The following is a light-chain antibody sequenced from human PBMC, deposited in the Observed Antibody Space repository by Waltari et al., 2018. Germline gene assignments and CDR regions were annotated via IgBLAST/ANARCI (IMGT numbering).Light chain of an antibody. Sequence: SALTQPASVSGSPGKSIPISCTATSSAVGGYTYFSWDQQHPGKAPNLMIYDVSKGPSGVSNRSSGSKSGNTASLTISGLQAEDEADYYCSSYTSSSTFGVFGGGTKLTVL. CDR1: SSAVGGYTY. V-gene: IGLV2-14*01. J-gene: IGLJ3*02. CDR2: DVS. CDR3: SSYTSSSTFGV.